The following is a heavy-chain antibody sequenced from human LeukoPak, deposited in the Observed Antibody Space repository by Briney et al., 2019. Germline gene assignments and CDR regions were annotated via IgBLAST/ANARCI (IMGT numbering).Heavy chain of an antibody. CDR2: IYYSGGT. Sequence: SETLSLTCTVSGGPISSYYWSWIRQPPGKGLEWIGYIYYSGGTNYNPSLKSRVTISVDTSKNQFSLKLSSVTAADTAVYYCARARYDYVWGSYRYTDVYYFDYWGQGTLVTVSS. V-gene: IGHV4-59*01. CDR1: GGPISSYY. D-gene: IGHD3-16*02. CDR3: ARARYDYVWGSYRYTDVYYFDY. J-gene: IGHJ4*02.